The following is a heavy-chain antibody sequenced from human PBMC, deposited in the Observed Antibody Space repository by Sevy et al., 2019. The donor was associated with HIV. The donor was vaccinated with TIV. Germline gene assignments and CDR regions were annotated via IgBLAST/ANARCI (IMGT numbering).Heavy chain of an antibody. CDR2: ISGSADRT. V-gene: IGHV3-23*01. CDR1: GFPFRAYA. Sequence: GGSLRLSCTASGFPFRAYAMSWVRQAPGKGLEWVSAISGSADRTYYADSVKGRFTISRDNSKNTLYLQMNSLRAEDTAVYYCAKESDYYKTPYVDYWGQRSLVTVSS. CDR3: AKESDYYKTPYVDY. J-gene: IGHJ4*02. D-gene: IGHD3-22*01.